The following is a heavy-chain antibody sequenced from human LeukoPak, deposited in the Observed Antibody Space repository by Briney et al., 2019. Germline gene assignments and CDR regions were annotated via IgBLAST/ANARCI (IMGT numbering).Heavy chain of an antibody. Sequence: SETLSLTCTVSGAAFSSSTYHWGWVRQPPGEGLEWVVCIYYSERTYSHPSLKNQTTMSVDTYNNQSSLKLRCLTAAGTAVSYCARHVGGISATGTRPFDYCGEGTLVTVSS. CDR1: GAAFSSSTYH. D-gene: IGHD6-13*01. V-gene: IGHV4-39*01. CDR3: ARHVGGISATGTRPFDY. J-gene: IGHJ4*02. CDR2: IYYSERT.